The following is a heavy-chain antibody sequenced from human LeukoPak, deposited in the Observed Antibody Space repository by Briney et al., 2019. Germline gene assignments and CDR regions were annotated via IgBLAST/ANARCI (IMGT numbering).Heavy chain of an antibody. Sequence: SQTLSLTCTVSGGSNSSGSYYWSWIRQPAGKGLEWIGRIYTSGSTNYNPSLKSRVTISVDTSKNQFSLKLSSVTAADTAVYYCARGVVVRGWFDPWGQGTLVTVSS. CDR1: GGSNSSGSYY. V-gene: IGHV4-61*02. D-gene: IGHD2-15*01. CDR2: IYTSGST. J-gene: IGHJ5*02. CDR3: ARGVVVRGWFDP.